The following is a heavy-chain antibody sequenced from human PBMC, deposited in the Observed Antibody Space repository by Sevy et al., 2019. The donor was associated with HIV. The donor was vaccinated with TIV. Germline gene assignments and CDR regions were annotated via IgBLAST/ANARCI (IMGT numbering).Heavy chain of an antibody. CDR2: IKSKSDGGTV. D-gene: IGHD6-13*01. J-gene: IGHJ5*02. Sequence: GESLKISCAASGFTFSDAWMGWVRQAAGKGLECVGRIKSKSDGGTVEHAAPEKGRFTISRDDSKDTPYLQMNSLKTEDTAVYFCITYPRITTTGTGGFDPWGQGTLVTVSS. CDR3: ITYPRITTTGTGGFDP. V-gene: IGHV3-15*01. CDR1: GFTFSDAW.